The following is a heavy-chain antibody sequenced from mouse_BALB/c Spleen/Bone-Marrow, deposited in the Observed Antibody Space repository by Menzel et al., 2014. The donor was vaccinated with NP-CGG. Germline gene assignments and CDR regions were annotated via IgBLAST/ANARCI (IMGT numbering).Heavy chain of an antibody. CDR2: IYPYNGGT. CDR3: AITTLYAMDY. V-gene: IGHV1S29*02. CDR1: GYTFTDYN. Sequence: EVKLVESGPELVKPGASVKISCKASGYTFTDYNMHWVKQSHGKSLEWIGYIYPYNGGTGYNQKFKSKATLTVDNSSSTAYMGLRSLTSEDSAVYYCAITTLYAMDYWGQGTSVTVSS. J-gene: IGHJ4*01. D-gene: IGHD2-12*01.